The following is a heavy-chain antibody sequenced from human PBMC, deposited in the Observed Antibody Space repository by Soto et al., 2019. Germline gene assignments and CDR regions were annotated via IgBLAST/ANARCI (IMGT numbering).Heavy chain of an antibody. Sequence: SETLSLTCAVYGGSFSGYYWSWIRQPPGKGLEWIGEINHSGSTNYNPSLKSRVTISVDTSKNQFSLKLSSVTAADTAVYYCARHSSGYENDAFDIWGQGTMVTVSS. D-gene: IGHD5-12*01. CDR2: INHSGST. CDR1: GGSFSGYY. V-gene: IGHV4-34*01. CDR3: ARHSSGYENDAFDI. J-gene: IGHJ3*02.